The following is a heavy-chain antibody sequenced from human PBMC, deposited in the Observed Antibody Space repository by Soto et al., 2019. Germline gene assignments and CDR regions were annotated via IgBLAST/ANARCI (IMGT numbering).Heavy chain of an antibody. Sequence: QVQLVQSGAEVKKPGASVKVSCKASGYTFTSYGISWVRQAPGQGLEWMGWISAYNGNTNYAQKLQGRVTMTTDTSTSTAYMELSSLRSDDTAVYYCAREDCSSTSCYDYYYYGMDVWGQGTTVTVSS. J-gene: IGHJ6*02. CDR3: AREDCSSTSCYDYYYYGMDV. CDR1: GYTFTSYG. D-gene: IGHD2-2*01. CDR2: ISAYNGNT. V-gene: IGHV1-18*04.